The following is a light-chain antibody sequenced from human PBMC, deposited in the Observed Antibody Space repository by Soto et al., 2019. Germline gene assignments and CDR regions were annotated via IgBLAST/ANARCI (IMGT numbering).Light chain of an antibody. CDR1: QSVRTW. J-gene: IGKJ1*01. Sequence: QRTQSPSTLSASVGDRVTITCRASQSVRTWLAWFQQKPGKAPKLLIYKATTLESGVPSRFSGSGSGTEFTLTISSLQPDDFATYYCQQYDNYLTFGRGTKVDI. CDR3: QQYDNYLT. CDR2: KAT. V-gene: IGKV1-5*03.